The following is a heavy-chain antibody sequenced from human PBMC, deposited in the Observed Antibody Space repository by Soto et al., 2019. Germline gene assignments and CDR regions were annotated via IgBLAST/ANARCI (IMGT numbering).Heavy chain of an antibody. D-gene: IGHD3-22*01. V-gene: IGHV4-59*08. J-gene: IGHJ4*02. CDR1: GDSINNHY. CDR2: IYYNGNT. Sequence: SETLSLTCTVSGDSINNHYWNWIRQPPGKGLEWIGYIYYNGNTEYNPSLKSRVTMSVDTSKTQLSLKVTSVTAADTAVYYCGRQLLPHGDNYEVDYWGQGTLVTVSS. CDR3: GRQLLPHGDNYEVDY.